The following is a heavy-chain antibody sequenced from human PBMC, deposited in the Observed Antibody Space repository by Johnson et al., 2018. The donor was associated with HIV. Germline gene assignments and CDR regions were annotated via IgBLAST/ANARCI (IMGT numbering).Heavy chain of an antibody. Sequence: VQLVESGGGLVQPGGSLRLSCAASEFNFSTLGMHWVRQAPGKGLEWVAVISYDGNNKYYADSVTGRFTISRENSKNTLYLQMNSLRAEDTAVYYCAKDCQWGSSTQGAFDIWGQGTMVTVSS. D-gene: IGHD6-6*01. V-gene: IGHV3-30*18. CDR3: AKDCQWGSSTQGAFDI. CDR1: EFNFSTLG. J-gene: IGHJ3*02. CDR2: ISYDGNNK.